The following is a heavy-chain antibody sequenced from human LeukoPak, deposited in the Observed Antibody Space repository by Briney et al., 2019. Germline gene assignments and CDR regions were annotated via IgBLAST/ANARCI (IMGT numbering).Heavy chain of an antibody. CDR3: ARGVDGYNFDLDY. D-gene: IGHD5-24*01. V-gene: IGHV4-59*01. Sequence: SGTLSLTCTVSGGSISSYYWSWIRQPPGKGLEWIGYIYYSGSTNYNPSLKSRVTISVDTSKNQFSLKLSSVTAADTAVYYCARGVDGYNFDLDYWGQGTLVTVSS. CDR2: IYYSGST. CDR1: GGSISSYY. J-gene: IGHJ4*02.